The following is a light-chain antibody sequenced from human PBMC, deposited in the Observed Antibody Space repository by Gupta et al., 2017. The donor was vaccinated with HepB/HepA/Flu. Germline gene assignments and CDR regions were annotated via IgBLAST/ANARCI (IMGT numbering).Light chain of an antibody. CDR3: QQYYNSPWT. CDR2: WAS. CDR1: QSVLYSSNNKNY. Sequence: DIVMTQSPDSLAASLGERATINCKSSQSVLYSSNNKNYLAWYQQKAGQPPKLLLYWASTRESGVPDRFSGSGSGTXFTFTIXSLQAEDVADYYCQQYYNSPWTFGXGTKVEIK. V-gene: IGKV4-1*01. J-gene: IGKJ1*01.